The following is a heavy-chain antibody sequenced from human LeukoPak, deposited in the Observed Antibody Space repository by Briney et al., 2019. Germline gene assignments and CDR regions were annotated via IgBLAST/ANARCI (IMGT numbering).Heavy chain of an antibody. CDR3: AKDRLLLWSGELSWFDP. J-gene: IGHJ5*02. Sequence: RPGGSLRLSCAASGFTFSSYAMSWVLQAPGKGLEWVSAISGSGGSTYYADSVKGRFTISRDNSKNTLYLQMNSLRAEDTAVYYCAKDRLLLWSGELSWFDPWGQGTLVTVSS. CDR2: ISGSGGST. CDR1: GFTFSSYA. D-gene: IGHD3-10*01. V-gene: IGHV3-23*01.